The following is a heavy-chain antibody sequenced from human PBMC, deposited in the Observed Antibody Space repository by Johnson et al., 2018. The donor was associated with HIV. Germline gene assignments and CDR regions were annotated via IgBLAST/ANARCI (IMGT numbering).Heavy chain of an antibody. D-gene: IGHD6-13*01. CDR1: GFTFSTYA. CDR2: ISYDGSNK. Sequence: QVQLVESGGGVVQPGGSLRLSCAASGFTFSTYAIHWVRQAPGKGLEWVAVISYDGSNKYYADSVKGRFTISRDNSKNTVFLQMNSLRSDDTAVYFCARDQADRSSWAFSFDIWGQGTMVIVSS. V-gene: IGHV3-30-3*01. CDR3: ARDQADRSSWAFSFDI. J-gene: IGHJ3*02.